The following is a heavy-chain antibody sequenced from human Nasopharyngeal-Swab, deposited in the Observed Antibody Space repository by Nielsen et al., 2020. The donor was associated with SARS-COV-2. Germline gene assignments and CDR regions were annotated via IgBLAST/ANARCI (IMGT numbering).Heavy chain of an antibody. D-gene: IGHD1-26*01. V-gene: IGHV4-39*01. Sequence: GSLRLSCTVSGCSIGSNNYYWGWIRQPPGKGLEWIASIYYGGSTYYNPSLKSRVTMSVDTSKNQFSLKLSSVTAADTAVYYCSRLPPLQVGTSTFDYWGQGSLVTVSS. CDR3: SRLPPLQVGTSTFDY. CDR2: IYYGGST. J-gene: IGHJ4*02. CDR1: GCSIGSNNYY.